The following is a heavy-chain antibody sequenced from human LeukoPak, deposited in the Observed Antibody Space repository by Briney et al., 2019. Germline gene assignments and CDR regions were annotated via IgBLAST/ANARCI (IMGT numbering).Heavy chain of an antibody. J-gene: IGHJ4*01. Sequence: GASVKVSCKASGYTFISYYMYWVRQAPGHGLEWMGFINPSAGNTAYAQKFQGRVTMTRGTSTSTVYMDLTSLRSDDTAVYYCARGKYGDWYFDYWGQGSLVTVSS. CDR3: ARGKYGDWYFDY. CDR1: GYTFISYY. V-gene: IGHV1-46*01. D-gene: IGHD4-17*01. CDR2: INPSAGNT.